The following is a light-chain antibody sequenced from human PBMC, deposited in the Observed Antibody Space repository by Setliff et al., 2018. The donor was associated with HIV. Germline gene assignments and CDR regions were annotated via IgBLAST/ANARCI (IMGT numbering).Light chain of an antibody. CDR3: SSYAGSNNYV. J-gene: IGLJ1*01. CDR1: SSDVGGYNY. Sequence: QSALTQPPSASGSPGQSVTISCTGTSSDVGGYNYVSWYQRYPGKAPKLIIYEVTKRPSGVPDRLSGSKSGNTASLTVSGLQVEDEADYYCSSYAGSNNYVFGTGTKVTVL. V-gene: IGLV2-8*01. CDR2: EVT.